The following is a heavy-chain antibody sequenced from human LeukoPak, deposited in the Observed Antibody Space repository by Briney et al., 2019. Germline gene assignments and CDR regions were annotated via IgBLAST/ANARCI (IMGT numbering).Heavy chain of an antibody. CDR1: GYTFTGYY. CDR3: ARSGSPGIAAAFFNY. D-gene: IGHD6-13*01. V-gene: IGHV1-2*02. Sequence: ASVKVSFKASGYTFTGYYMHWVRQAPGQGLEWMGWINPNSGGTNYAQKFQGRVTMTRDTSISTAYMELSRLRSDDTAVYYCARSGSPGIAAAFFNYWGQGTLVTVSS. CDR2: INPNSGGT. J-gene: IGHJ4*02.